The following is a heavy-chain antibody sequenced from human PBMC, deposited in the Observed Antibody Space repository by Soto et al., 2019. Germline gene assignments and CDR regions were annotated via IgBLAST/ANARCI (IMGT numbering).Heavy chain of an antibody. D-gene: IGHD3-22*01. J-gene: IGHJ3*02. Sequence: KTGGSLRLSCAASGFTFSSYSMNWVRQAPGKGLEWVSSISSSSSYIYYADSVKGRFTISRDNAKNSLYLQMNSLRAEDTAVYYCARDLYDSRPRHAFDIWGQGTMVTVSS. V-gene: IGHV3-21*01. CDR2: ISSSSSYI. CDR3: ARDLYDSRPRHAFDI. CDR1: GFTFSSYS.